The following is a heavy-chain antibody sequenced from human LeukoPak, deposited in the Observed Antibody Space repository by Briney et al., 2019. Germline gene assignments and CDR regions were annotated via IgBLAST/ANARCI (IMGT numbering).Heavy chain of an antibody. D-gene: IGHD4-23*01. Sequence: PGGSLRLSCAASGFTFSSYSMNWVRQAPGKGLEWVSSISSSSSYMYYADSVKGRFTISRDNAKNSLYLQMNSLRAEDTAVYYCARDGATVGHGMDVWGQGTTVTVSS. V-gene: IGHV3-21*01. CDR3: ARDGATVGHGMDV. CDR2: ISSSSSYM. J-gene: IGHJ6*02. CDR1: GFTFSSYS.